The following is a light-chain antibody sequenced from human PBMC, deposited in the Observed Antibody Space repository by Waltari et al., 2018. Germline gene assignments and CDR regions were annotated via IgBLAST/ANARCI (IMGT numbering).Light chain of an antibody. V-gene: IGLV1-47*01. Sequence: QSVLTQPPSASGTPGQRVTISCSGGSSNIGTNYVDWYQQLPGTAPKLLSFRNNQRPAGVPDRFSGSQSDTSASLAISGLRSEDEADYYCAAWDDSLSGNVFGTGTKVTAL. CDR2: RNN. CDR3: AAWDDSLSGNV. J-gene: IGLJ1*01. CDR1: SSNIGTNY.